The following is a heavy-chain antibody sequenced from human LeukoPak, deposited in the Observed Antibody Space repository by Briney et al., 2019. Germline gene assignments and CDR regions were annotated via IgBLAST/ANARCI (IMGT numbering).Heavy chain of an antibody. D-gene: IGHD1-26*01. CDR2: MTTSGNTI. Sequence: GGSLRLSCVVSGITFSGYSMIWVRQAPGKGLEWLSLMTTSGNTIFYAESVKDRFTISRDNAKKSLYLQMNSLRDEDTAVYYCARVGGATAVTMYFEYWGQGTLVTVTS. V-gene: IGHV3-48*02. CDR1: GITFSGYS. J-gene: IGHJ4*02. CDR3: ARVGGATAVTMYFEY.